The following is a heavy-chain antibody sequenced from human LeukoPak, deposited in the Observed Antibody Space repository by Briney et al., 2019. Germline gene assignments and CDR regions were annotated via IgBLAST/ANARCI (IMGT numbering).Heavy chain of an antibody. J-gene: IGHJ6*03. CDR2: IYYSGST. D-gene: IGHD2-2*01. Sequence: SETLSLTYTVSGGSISSYYWSWIRQPPGKGLEWIGYIYYSGSTNYNPSLKSRVTISVDTSKNQFSLKLSSVTAADTAVYYCAREGVVPGYYYYMDVWGKGTTVTVSS. CDR1: GGSISSYY. CDR3: AREGVVPGYYYYMDV. V-gene: IGHV4-59*01.